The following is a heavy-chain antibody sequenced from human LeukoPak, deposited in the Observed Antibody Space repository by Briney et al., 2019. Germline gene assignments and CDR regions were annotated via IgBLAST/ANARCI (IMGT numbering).Heavy chain of an antibody. Sequence: GGSLRLSCAASGFTFNTYGLHWVRQAPGKGLEWVAFIRYDGSNKYYADSVKGRFTISRDNSKNTLYLQMNSLRAEDTAVYYCARSRWFGSYYGGNDYWGQGTLVTVSS. CDR3: ARSRWFGSYYGGNDY. D-gene: IGHD1-26*01. CDR2: IRYDGSNK. V-gene: IGHV3-30*02. CDR1: GFTFNTYG. J-gene: IGHJ4*02.